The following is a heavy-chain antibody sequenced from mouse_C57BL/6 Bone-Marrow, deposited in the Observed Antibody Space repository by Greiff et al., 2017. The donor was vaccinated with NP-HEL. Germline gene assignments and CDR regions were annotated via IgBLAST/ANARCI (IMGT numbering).Heavy chain of an antibody. D-gene: IGHD1-1*01. CDR2: IDSANGNT. V-gene: IGHV14-3*01. Sequence: EVPLQQSVAELVRPGASVQLSCTASGFNIKNTYMHWVKQRPEQGLEWSGRIDSANGNTKYAPKVPGKAAITADTSSNTAYLQLSSLTSEDTAIYYCARGFSTVNYFGNWGQGTALTVA. CDR3: ARGFSTVNYFGN. CDR1: GFNIKNTY. J-gene: IGHJ2*01.